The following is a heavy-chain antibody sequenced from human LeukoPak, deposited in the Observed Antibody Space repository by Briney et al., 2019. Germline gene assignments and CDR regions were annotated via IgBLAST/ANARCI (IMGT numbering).Heavy chain of an antibody. V-gene: IGHV4-59*01. D-gene: IGHD2-15*01. CDR2: IYYSGST. CDR1: GGSISSYY. Sequence: SETLSXTCTXSGGSISSYYWSWIRQPPGKGLEWIGYIYYSGSTNYNPSLKSRVTISVDTSKNQFSLKLSSATAADTAVYYCARDLPYCSGGSCSTWGQGTLVTVSS. J-gene: IGHJ5*02. CDR3: ARDLPYCSGGSCST.